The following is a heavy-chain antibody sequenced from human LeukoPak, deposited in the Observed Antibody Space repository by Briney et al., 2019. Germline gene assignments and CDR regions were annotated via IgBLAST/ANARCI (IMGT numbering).Heavy chain of an antibody. Sequence: GGSLRLSCAASGFTFSNAWMSWVRQAPGKGLEWVANIKQDGSEKYYVDSVKGRFTISRDNAKNSLYLQMNSLRAEDTAVYYCARVAGYSYGPYDYWGQGTLVTVSS. V-gene: IGHV3-7*01. CDR2: IKQDGSEK. J-gene: IGHJ4*02. CDR3: ARVAGYSYGPYDY. D-gene: IGHD5-18*01. CDR1: GFTFSNAW.